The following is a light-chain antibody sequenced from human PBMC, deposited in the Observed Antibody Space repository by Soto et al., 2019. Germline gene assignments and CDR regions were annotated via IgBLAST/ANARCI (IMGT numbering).Light chain of an antibody. V-gene: IGLV2-14*03. CDR1: SSDVGGYNY. Sequence: QSALTQPASVSGSTGRSITISCTGTSSDVGGYNYVSWYQLHPGKAPKLMIYDVSNRPSGVSNRFSGSKSGNTASLTISGLQAEDEADYYCSSYTSSSTLLFGGGTKVTVL. CDR3: SSYTSSSTLL. CDR2: DVS. J-gene: IGLJ2*01.